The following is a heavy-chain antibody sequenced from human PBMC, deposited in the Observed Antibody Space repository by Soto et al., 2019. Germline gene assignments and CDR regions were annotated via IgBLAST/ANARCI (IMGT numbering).Heavy chain of an antibody. CDR3: ARAHDFWSGYPYYYYGMDV. V-gene: IGHV3-21*01. J-gene: IGHJ6*02. D-gene: IGHD3-3*01. Sequence: EVQLVESGGGLVKPGGSLRLSCAASGFTFSSYSMNWVRQAPGKGLEWVSSISSSSYIYYADSVKGRFTISRDNAKNSLYLQMNSLRAEDTAVYYCARAHDFWSGYPYYYYGMDVWGQGTTVTVSS. CDR2: ISSSSYI. CDR1: GFTFSSYS.